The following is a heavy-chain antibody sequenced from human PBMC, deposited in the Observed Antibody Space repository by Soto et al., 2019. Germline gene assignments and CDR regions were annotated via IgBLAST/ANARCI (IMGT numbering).Heavy chain of an antibody. V-gene: IGHV4-59*01. CDR1: CGSIISDY. Sequence: PSETLSLTCTFSCGSIISDYWSWIRQPPGKGLEWIGYIYYTGSTNYNPSLKSRVTISLDTSKNQFSLKLSSVTAADTAVYFCARDRLSEQQLGGYYYYDMDVWGQGTTVTVSS. CDR3: ARDRLSEQQLGGYYYYDMDV. D-gene: IGHD6-13*01. J-gene: IGHJ6*02. CDR2: IYYTGST.